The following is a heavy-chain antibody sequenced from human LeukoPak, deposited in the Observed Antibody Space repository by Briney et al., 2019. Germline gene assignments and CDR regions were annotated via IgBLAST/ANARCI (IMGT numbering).Heavy chain of an antibody. CDR1: GFTVSSNY. D-gene: IGHD5-18*01. V-gene: IGHV3-53*01. Sequence: GSLRLSCAASGFTVSSNYMSWVRQAPGKGLEWVSVVYADGSTFYADSVKGRFSISRDISKNTLSLQMNSLRAGDTAVYYCARDRGYSYAYSFDYWGQGTLVTVSS. CDR2: VYADGST. CDR3: ARDRGYSYAYSFDY. J-gene: IGHJ4*02.